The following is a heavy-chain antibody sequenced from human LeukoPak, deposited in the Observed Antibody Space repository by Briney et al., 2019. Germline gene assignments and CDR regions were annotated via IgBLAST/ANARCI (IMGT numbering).Heavy chain of an antibody. CDR3: ARDGQYSGSYTPGDAFDI. J-gene: IGHJ3*02. V-gene: IGHV1-69*05. CDR2: IIPIFGTA. CDR1: GGTFSSYA. Sequence: GASVKVSCKASGGTFSSYAISWVRQAPGQGLEWMGGIIPIFGTANYAQKFQGRVTITTDESTSTAYMELSSLRSEDTAVYYCARDGQYSGSYTPGDAFDIWGQGTMVTVSS. D-gene: IGHD1-26*01.